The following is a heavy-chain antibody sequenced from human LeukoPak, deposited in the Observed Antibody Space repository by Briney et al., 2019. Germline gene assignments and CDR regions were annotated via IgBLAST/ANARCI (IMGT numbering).Heavy chain of an antibody. CDR2: IYSGGST. V-gene: IGHV3-53*04. Sequence: AGSLRLSCAASGFTVSSNYMSWVRQAPGKGLEWVSVIYSGGSTYYADSVKGRFTISRHTSKNPLYLQMNSVRAEDTAVYYCASDSGSYYNDAFDIWGLGTMVTVSS. J-gene: IGHJ3*02. CDR1: GFTVSSNY. CDR3: ASDSGSYYNDAFDI. D-gene: IGHD3-10*01.